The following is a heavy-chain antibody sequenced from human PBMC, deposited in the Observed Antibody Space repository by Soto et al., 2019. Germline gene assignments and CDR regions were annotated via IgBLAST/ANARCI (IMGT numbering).Heavy chain of an antibody. CDR3: AKGGSAFYPRFFDN. Sequence: PGGSLRLSCAASGFSFSDYAMSWVRQAPGKGLEWVSGIGDNGNSPYYADSVRGRFTISRDNSKNTLFLQMNGLRAEDTAIYYCAKGGSAFYPRFFDNWRLGHLLTVSS. D-gene: IGHD3-22*01. J-gene: IGHJ4*02. CDR1: GFSFSDYA. V-gene: IGHV3-23*01. CDR2: IGDNGNSP.